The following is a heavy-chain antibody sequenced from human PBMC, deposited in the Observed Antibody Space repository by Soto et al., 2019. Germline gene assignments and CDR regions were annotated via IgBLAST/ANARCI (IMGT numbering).Heavy chain of an antibody. CDR1: GGSISSYY. CDR3: ARFGSSGRAFDI. V-gene: IGHV4-4*07. Sequence: PSETLSLTCTDSGGSISSYYRSWIRQPAGKGLEWIGRIYTSGSTNYNPSLKSRVTMSVDTSKNQFSLKLSSVTAADTAVYYCARFGSSGRAFDIWGQGTMVTVSS. D-gene: IGHD1-26*01. CDR2: IYTSGST. J-gene: IGHJ3*02.